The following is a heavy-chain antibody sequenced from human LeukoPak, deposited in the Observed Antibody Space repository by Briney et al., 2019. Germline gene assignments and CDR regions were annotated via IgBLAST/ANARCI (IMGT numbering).Heavy chain of an antibody. V-gene: IGHV3-30-3*01. CDR2: ISYDGSNK. CDR3: ASGGVLLSRIAARHDDY. D-gene: IGHD6-6*01. CDR1: GFTFSSYA. Sequence: GRSLRLSCAASGFTFSSYAMHWVRQAPGKGLEWVAVISYDGSNKYYADSVKGRFTISRDNSKNTLYLQMNSLRAEDTAVYYCASGGVLLSRIAARHDDYWSQGTLVTVSS. J-gene: IGHJ4*02.